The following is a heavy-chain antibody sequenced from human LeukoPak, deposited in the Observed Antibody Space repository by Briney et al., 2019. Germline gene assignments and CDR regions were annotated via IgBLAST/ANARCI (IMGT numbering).Heavy chain of an antibody. Sequence: PGGSLRLSCAASGFTFSSYGMSWVRQAPGKGLEWVSAISGSGGSTYYADSVKGRFTISRDNAKNSLYLQMNSLRAEDTAVYYCAREGSTYYYDSSGPNAFDIWGQGTMVTVSS. V-gene: IGHV3-23*01. J-gene: IGHJ3*02. CDR2: ISGSGGST. D-gene: IGHD3-22*01. CDR1: GFTFSSYG. CDR3: AREGSTYYYDSSGPNAFDI.